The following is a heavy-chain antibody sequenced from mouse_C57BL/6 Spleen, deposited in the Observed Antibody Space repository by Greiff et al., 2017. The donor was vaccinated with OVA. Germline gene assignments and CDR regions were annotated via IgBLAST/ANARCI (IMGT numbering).Heavy chain of an antibody. Sequence: EVMLVESGGGLVQPGGSLKLSCAASGFTFSDYYMYWVRQTPEKRLEWVAYISNGGGSTYYPDTVKGRFTISRDNAKNTLYLQMSRLKSEDTAMYYCARRSNSYYFDYWGQGTTLTVSS. CDR1: GFTFSDYY. V-gene: IGHV5-12*01. CDR3: ARRSNSYYFDY. J-gene: IGHJ2*01. CDR2: ISNGGGST. D-gene: IGHD2-5*01.